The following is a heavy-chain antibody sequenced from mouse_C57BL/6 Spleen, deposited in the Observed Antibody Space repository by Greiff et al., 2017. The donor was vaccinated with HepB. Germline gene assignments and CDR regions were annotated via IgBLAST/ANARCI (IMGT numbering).Heavy chain of an antibody. CDR1: GYAFSSSW. D-gene: IGHD2-5*01. Sequence: VQLQQSGPELVKPGASVKISCKASGYAFSSSWMNWVKQRPGKGLEWIGRIYPGDGDTNYNGKFKGKATLTADKSSSTAYMQLSSLTSEDSAVYFCARSAYYSKGDYFDYWGQGTTLTVSS. CDR3: ARSAYYSKGDYFDY. V-gene: IGHV1-82*01. J-gene: IGHJ2*01. CDR2: IYPGDGDT.